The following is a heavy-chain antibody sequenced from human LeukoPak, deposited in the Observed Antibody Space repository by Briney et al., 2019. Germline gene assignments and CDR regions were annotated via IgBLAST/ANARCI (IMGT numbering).Heavy chain of an antibody. V-gene: IGHV4-59*01. J-gene: IGHJ6*03. Sequence: SETLSLTCTVSGGSISSYYWSWIRQPPGKGLEWIGYIYYSGSTNYNPSLKSRVTISVDTSKNQFSLKLSSVTAADTAVYYCARGERGYSLFSYYYYMDVWGKGTTVTISS. CDR1: GGSISSYY. CDR2: IYYSGST. D-gene: IGHD5-18*01. CDR3: ARGERGYSLFSYYYYMDV.